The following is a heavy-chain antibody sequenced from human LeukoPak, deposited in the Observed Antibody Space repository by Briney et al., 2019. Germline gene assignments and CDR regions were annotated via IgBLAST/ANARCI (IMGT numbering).Heavy chain of an antibody. Sequence: SQTLSPTCAVSGGSISSDGYSWSWIRQPPGKGLEWIGYIFHSGSTFYNPSLQSRVTISVDRSNNQFSLKLSSVTAADTAVYYCARESREYSSSVLAKGHWFDPWGQGTLVTVSS. CDR1: GGSISSDGYS. V-gene: IGHV4-30-2*01. CDR2: IFHSGST. CDR3: ARESREYSSSVLAKGHWFDP. D-gene: IGHD6-6*01. J-gene: IGHJ5*02.